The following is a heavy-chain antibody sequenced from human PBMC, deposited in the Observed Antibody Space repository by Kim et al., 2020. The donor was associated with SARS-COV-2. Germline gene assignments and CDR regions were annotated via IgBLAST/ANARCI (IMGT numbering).Heavy chain of an antibody. D-gene: IGHD3-10*01. J-gene: IGHJ4*02. V-gene: IGHV3-23*01. Sequence: YAESAEGRFTISSDNSENTQYLQMHSMRAEDTAVYFCARDPGVIPQHYGDSWGQGTLVTVSS. CDR3: ARDPGVIPQHYGDS.